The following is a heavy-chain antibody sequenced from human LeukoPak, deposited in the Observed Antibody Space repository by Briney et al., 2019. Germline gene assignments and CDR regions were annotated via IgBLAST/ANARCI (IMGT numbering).Heavy chain of an antibody. V-gene: IGHV1-2*02. CDR2: INPNSGGT. D-gene: IGHD4-23*01. CDR3: ARDGTLTTVASGGDY. CDR1: GYTFTGYY. J-gene: IGHJ4*02. Sequence: GASVKVSCKASGYTFTGYYMHWVQQAPGQGLEWMGWINPNSGGTNYAQKVQGRVTMTRDTSISTAYMELRRLRFDDTAVYYCARDGTLTTVASGGDYWGQGTLVTVSS.